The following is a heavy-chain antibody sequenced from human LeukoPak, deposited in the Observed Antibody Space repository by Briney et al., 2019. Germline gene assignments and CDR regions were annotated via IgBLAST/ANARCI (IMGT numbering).Heavy chain of an antibody. J-gene: IGHJ5*02. Sequence: SETLCLTCAVSRGSFRGYYWSWIREPPRKGLEWVGEIYHSVSTTYNPSLKSRVTISVDTSTNQFSLKISSVTAADTAGYYCARGLRFLEWLFKPTNWYDPSGQGTLVTVSS. CDR1: RGSFRGYY. CDR2: IYHSVST. CDR3: ARGLRFLEWLFKPTNWYDP. D-gene: IGHD3-3*01. V-gene: IGHV4-34*01.